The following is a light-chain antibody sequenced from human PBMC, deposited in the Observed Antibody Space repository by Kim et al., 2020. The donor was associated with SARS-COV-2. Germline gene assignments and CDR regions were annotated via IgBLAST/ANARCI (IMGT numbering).Light chain of an antibody. CDR3: QVWDGSSDHWV. CDR2: DDS. J-gene: IGLJ3*02. V-gene: IGLV3-21*02. Sequence: APGETARITCGGNKMGVINVHWYQPRPGQAPVLVISDDSDRPSGIPERFSGSNSGNTATLTINRVEAVDEADYYCQVWDGSSDHWVFGGGTQLTVL. CDR1: KMGVIN.